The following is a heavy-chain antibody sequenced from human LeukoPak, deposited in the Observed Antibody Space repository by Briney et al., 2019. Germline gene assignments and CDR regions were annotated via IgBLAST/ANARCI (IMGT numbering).Heavy chain of an antibody. D-gene: IGHD5-18*01. CDR1: GFTFSSYG. J-gene: IGHJ4*02. CDR2: IWYDGSNK. V-gene: IGHV3-33*01. Sequence: GGSLRLSCAASGFTFSSYGMHWVRQAPGKGLEWVAVIWYDGSNKYYADSVKGRFTISRDNSKNTLYLQMNSLRAEDTAVYYCAREDTGKVGLPFDYWGQGTLVTVSS. CDR3: AREDTGKVGLPFDY.